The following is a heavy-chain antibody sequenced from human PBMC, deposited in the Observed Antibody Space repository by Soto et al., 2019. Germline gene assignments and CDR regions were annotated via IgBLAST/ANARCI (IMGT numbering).Heavy chain of an antibody. V-gene: IGHV3-30*18. CDR3: AKEPSSGWYWAITWFAP. D-gene: IGHD6-19*01. J-gene: IGHJ5*02. Sequence: QVQLVESGGGVVQPGRSLRLSCAASGFTFSSYGMHWVRQAPGKGLEWVAVISYDGSNKYYADSVKGRFTISRDNSKNTLYLQMNSLRAEDTAVYYCAKEPSSGWYWAITWFAPWGQGTLVTVSS. CDR1: GFTFSSYG. CDR2: ISYDGSNK.